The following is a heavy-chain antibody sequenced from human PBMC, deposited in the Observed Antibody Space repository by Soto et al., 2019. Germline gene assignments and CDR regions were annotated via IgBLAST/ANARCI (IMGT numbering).Heavy chain of an antibody. J-gene: IGHJ5*02. D-gene: IGHD6-19*01. CDR2: ISSSSSTI. CDR1: GFTFSSYS. V-gene: IGHV3-48*02. CDR3: AVGFGGKILGGWDLP. Sequence: EVQLVESGGGLVQPGGSLRLSCAASGFTFSSYSMNWVRQAPGKGLEWVSYISSSSSTIYYADSVKGRFTISRDNAKNSLYLQMNSLRDEDTAVYYCAVGFGGKILGGWDLPWGQGTLVTVSS.